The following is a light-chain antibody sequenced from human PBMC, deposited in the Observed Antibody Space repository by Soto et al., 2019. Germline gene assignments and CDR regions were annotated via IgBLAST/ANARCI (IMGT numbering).Light chain of an antibody. CDR3: QQRSNWPPLT. CDR2: DAS. V-gene: IGKV3-11*01. J-gene: IGKJ4*01. Sequence: EIVLTQSPATLSLSPGERATISCRASQSVSSYLAWYQQKPGQAPRLLIYDASNRATGIPARFSGSGSGTDFILTISSLVPQDFSAYYCQQRSNWPPLTFGGGTKVEIK. CDR1: QSVSSY.